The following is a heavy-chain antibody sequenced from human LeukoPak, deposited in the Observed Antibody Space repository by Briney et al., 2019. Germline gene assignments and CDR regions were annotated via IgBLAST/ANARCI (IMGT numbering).Heavy chain of an antibody. CDR2: ISGSGGST. Sequence: GGSLRLSCAASGFTFSSYAMSWVRQAPGKGLEWVSAISGSGGSTHYADSVKGRFTISRDNSKNTLYLQMNSLRAEDTAVYYCAKGESALMVYAIRYWGQGTLVTVSS. CDR3: AKGESALMVYAIRY. V-gene: IGHV3-23*01. CDR1: GFTFSSYA. D-gene: IGHD2-8*01. J-gene: IGHJ4*02.